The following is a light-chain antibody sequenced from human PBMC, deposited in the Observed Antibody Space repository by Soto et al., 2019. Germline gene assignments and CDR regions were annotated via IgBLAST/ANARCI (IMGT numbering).Light chain of an antibody. CDR3: GTWDSSLSADV. CDR1: SSNIGVTS. CDR2: END. Sequence: QSVLTQPPSVSAAPGQKVTISCSGSSSNIGVTSVSWYQQLPGAAPKLLIYENDKRPSGIPDRFSGSKSGTSATLGITGLRTGDEADYYCGTWDSSLSADVFGTGTKLTVL. V-gene: IGLV1-51*02. J-gene: IGLJ1*01.